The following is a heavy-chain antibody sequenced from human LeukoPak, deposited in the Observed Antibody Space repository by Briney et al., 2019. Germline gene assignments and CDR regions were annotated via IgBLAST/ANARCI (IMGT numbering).Heavy chain of an antibody. CDR3: ARLLLASIAAAGPKGWFDP. D-gene: IGHD6-13*01. CDR1: GYSFTSYW. Sequence: GECLKISCKGSGYSFTSYWIGWVRQMPGKGLEWMGIIYPGDSDTRYSPSFQGQVTISADKSISTAYLQWSSLKASDTAMYYCARLLLASIAAAGPKGWFDPWGQRTLVTVSS. J-gene: IGHJ5*02. CDR2: IYPGDSDT. V-gene: IGHV5-51*01.